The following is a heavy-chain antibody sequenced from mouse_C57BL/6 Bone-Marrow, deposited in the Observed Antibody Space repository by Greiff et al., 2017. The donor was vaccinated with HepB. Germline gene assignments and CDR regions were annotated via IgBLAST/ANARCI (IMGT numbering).Heavy chain of an antibody. D-gene: IGHD1-1*01. CDR3: ARGLITTAWYFDV. V-gene: IGHV1-63*01. J-gene: IGHJ1*03. CDR2: IYPGGGYT. Sequence: VQLQQSGAELVRPGTSVKMSCKASGYTFTNYWIGWAKQRPGHGLEWIGDIYPGGGYTNYNEKFKGKATLTADKSSSTAYMQFSSLTSEDSAIYYCARGLITTAWYFDVWGTGTTVTVSS. CDR1: GYTFTNYW.